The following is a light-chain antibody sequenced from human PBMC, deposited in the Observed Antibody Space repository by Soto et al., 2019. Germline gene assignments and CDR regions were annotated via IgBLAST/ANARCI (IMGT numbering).Light chain of an antibody. J-gene: IGLJ1*01. Sequence: QSVLTQPPSVSGAPGQRVTISCTGSSSNIGAGYDAHWYQQLPGKVPKLLIYGDTNRPSGVPDRFSDSKSGTSASLAITGLQPEHEADYYCQAYDNSLSGPVFGHGTQLTVL. V-gene: IGLV1-40*01. CDR3: QAYDNSLSGPV. CDR1: SSNIGAGYD. CDR2: GDT.